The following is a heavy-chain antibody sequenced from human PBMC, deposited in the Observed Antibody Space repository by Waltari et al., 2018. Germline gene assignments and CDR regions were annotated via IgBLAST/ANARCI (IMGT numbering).Heavy chain of an antibody. CDR3: ARGGFGELWFRYYYYGMDV. Sequence: EVQLVASGGGLVQPGGSLRLSCAASGFTFSSSWMHWVRQAPGTGLVWVSRINSDGSSTSYADSVKGRFTISRDNAKNTLYLQMNSLRAEDTAVYYCARGGFGELWFRYYYYGMDVWGQGTTVTVSS. CDR1: GFTFSSSW. D-gene: IGHD3-10*01. CDR2: INSDGSST. V-gene: IGHV3-74*01. J-gene: IGHJ6*02.